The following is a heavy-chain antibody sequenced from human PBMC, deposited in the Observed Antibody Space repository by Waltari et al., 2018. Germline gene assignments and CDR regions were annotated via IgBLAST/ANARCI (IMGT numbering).Heavy chain of an antibody. J-gene: IGHJ3*02. CDR2: IFSNDEK. CDR1: GFSLSNARMG. D-gene: IGHD3-3*01. CDR3: ARTGSRRMTIFGGGAFDI. V-gene: IGHV2-26*01. Sequence: QVTLKESGPVLVKPTETLTLTCTVSGFSLSNARMGVSWIRQPPGKALEWLAHIFSNDEKSYSTSLKSLLTISKDTSKSQVVLTMTNMDPVDTATYYCARTGSRRMTIFGGGAFDIWGQGTMVTVSS.